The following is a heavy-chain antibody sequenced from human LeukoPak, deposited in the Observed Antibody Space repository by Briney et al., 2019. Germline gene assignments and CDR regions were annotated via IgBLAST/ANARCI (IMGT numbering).Heavy chain of an antibody. CDR1: GFTVSSDY. D-gene: IGHD5-24*01. V-gene: IGHV3-53*04. Sequence: GGSLRLSCAASGFTVSSDYMNWVRQAPGKGLEWVSVIYGGGTTSYADSVKGRFTISRLNSKNTLYLQMNSLRPEDTAVYYCARARDGYNDYWGQGTLVTVSS. CDR2: IYGGGTT. CDR3: ARARDGYNDY. J-gene: IGHJ4*02.